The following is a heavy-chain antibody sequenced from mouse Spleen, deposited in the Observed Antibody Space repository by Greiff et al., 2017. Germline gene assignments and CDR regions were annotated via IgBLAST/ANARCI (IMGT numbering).Heavy chain of an antibody. CDR2: INPNNGGT. CDR3: ARTHLLRGFAY. J-gene: IGHJ3*01. CDR1: GYTFTDYY. D-gene: IGHD1-1*01. Sequence: EVQLQQSGPELVKPGASVKISCKASGYTFTDYYMNWVKQSHGKSLEWIGDINPNNGGTSYNQKFKGKATLTVDKSSSTAYMELRSLTSEDSAVYYCARTHLLRGFAYWGQGTLVTVSA. V-gene: IGHV1-26*01.